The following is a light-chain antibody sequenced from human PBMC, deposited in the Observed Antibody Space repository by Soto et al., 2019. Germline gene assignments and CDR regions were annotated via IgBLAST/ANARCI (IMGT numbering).Light chain of an antibody. J-gene: IGLJ3*02. CDR2: DVS. Sequence: QSALTQPRSVSGSPGQSVTISCTGTRSDVGGYNYVSWYQQHPGKAPKFMIHDVSKRPSGVPDRFSGSKSGNTASLTISGLQAEDEADYYCCSYAGSYTWVFGGGTKLTVL. CDR3: CSYAGSYTWV. CDR1: RSDVGGYNY. V-gene: IGLV2-11*01.